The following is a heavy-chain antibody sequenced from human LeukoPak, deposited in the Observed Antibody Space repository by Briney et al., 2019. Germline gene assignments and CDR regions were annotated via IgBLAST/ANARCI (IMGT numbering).Heavy chain of an antibody. D-gene: IGHD2-21*02. CDR3: ARGTLRGDRDYYFDY. Sequence: SETLSLTCTVSGGSISSGSYYWSWIRQPAGKGLEWIGRIYTSGSTNYNPSLKSRVTISVDTSKNQFSLKLSSVTAADTAVYYCARGTLRGDRDYYFDYWGQGTLVTVSS. CDR1: GGSISSGSYY. V-gene: IGHV4-61*02. CDR2: IYTSGST. J-gene: IGHJ4*02.